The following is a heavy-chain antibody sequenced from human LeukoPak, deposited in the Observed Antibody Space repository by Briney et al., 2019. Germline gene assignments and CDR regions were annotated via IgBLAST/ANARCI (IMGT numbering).Heavy chain of an antibody. CDR1: GGSISSYY. CDR2: IYYSGST. J-gene: IGHJ3*02. D-gene: IGHD6-13*01. CDR3: AREYSRTAFEI. Sequence: SETLSLTCTVSGGSISSYYWSWIRQPPGKGLDWIGYIYYSGSTNYNPSLNSRVTISVDTSKNQFSLKLSSVTAADTAVYYCAREYSRTAFEIWGQGTMVTVSS. V-gene: IGHV4-59*01.